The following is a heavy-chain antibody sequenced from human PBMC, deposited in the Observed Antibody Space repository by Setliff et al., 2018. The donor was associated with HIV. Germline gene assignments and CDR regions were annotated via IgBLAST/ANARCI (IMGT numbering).Heavy chain of an antibody. V-gene: IGHV4-38-2*02. Sequence: SETLSLTCTVSGQFISDGYYWGWIRQPPGKGLEWIGSVYHSGKTYYNPSLKSRVTISVDTSKNQVSLKLNSMTAADTAVYFCVRGPQWLVQKGRVYYFDYWGQGTLVTVSS. CDR1: GQFISDGYY. CDR3: VRGPQWLVQKGRVYYFDY. D-gene: IGHD6-19*01. J-gene: IGHJ4*02. CDR2: VYHSGKT.